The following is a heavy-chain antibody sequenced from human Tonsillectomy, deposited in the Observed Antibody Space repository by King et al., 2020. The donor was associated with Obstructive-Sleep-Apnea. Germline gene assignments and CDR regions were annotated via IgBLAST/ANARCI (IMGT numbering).Heavy chain of an antibody. J-gene: IGHJ3*02. CDR1: GGSISGYY. V-gene: IGHV4-59*01. D-gene: IGHD1-26*01. Sequence: QLQESGPGLVKPSETLSLTCTVSGGSISGYYWTWIRQPPGKGLEWIGYIYYSGSTNYNPSLKSRVTISVDTSKNQFSLKLSSVTAADTAVYYCARDKVSRSLAYSGSLAHVFDIWGQGTMVTVSS. CDR3: ARDKVSRSLAYSGSLAHVFDI. CDR2: IYYSGST.